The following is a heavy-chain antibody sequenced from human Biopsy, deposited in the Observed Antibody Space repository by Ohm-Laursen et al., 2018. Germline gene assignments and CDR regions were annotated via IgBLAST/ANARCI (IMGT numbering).Heavy chain of an antibody. Sequence: SFLRLSCAASGFSFSTYGIYWVRQAPGKGLEWVAAIWYDGTKKYYAESVKGRLTISRDNSKNTLYLQMNSLRAEDTAVYFCARGGPHVRAGGSAFDYWGQGTLVTVSS. V-gene: IGHV3-33*07. J-gene: IGHJ4*02. CDR1: GFSFSTYG. CDR3: ARGGPHVRAGGSAFDY. CDR2: IWYDGTKK. D-gene: IGHD2-2*01.